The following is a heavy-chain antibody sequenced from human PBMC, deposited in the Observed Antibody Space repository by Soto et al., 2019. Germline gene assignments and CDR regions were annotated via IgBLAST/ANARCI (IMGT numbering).Heavy chain of an antibody. J-gene: IGHJ4*02. V-gene: IGHV3-30*03. Sequence: QVQLVESGGGVVQPGRSLRLSCAASGFTFSSYGMYWVRQAPGKGLEWVAVISYDGSNKYYAHSVKGRFTISRDNSKKTRDLQMNSVRGEATAVYYCATPPQPYTSGWYWDYWGQGALVIVSS. D-gene: IGHD6-19*01. CDR1: GFTFSSYG. CDR3: ATPPQPYTSGWYWDY. CDR2: ISYDGSNK.